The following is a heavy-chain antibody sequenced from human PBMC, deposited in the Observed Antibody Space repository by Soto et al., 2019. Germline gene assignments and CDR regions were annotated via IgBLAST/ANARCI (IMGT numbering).Heavy chain of an antibody. D-gene: IGHD2-15*01. J-gene: IGHJ4*02. CDR1: GYTFTSDY. V-gene: IGHV1-46*03. CDR2: INPSDGST. Sequence: GASVKVSCKASGYTFTSDYIHWVRQAPGQGLEWMGIINPSDGSTSYAQKFQGRVTMTRDTSTSTVYMELSSLRSEDTAVYYCARGSQAASSQYYFHYWGQGTLVNVSS. CDR3: ARGSQAASSQYYFHY.